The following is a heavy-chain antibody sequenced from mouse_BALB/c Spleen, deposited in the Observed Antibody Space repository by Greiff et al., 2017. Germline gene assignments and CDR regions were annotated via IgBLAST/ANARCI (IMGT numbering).Heavy chain of an antibody. CDR1: GFTFSSYA. CDR2: ISSGGST. J-gene: IGHJ4*01. V-gene: IGHV5-6-5*01. CDR3: ARGRDYYGSSYHAMDY. D-gene: IGHD1-1*01. Sequence: EVHLVESGGGLVKPGGSLKLSCAASGFTFSSYAMSWVRQTPEKRLEWVASISSGGSTYYPDSVKGRFTISRDNARNILYLQMSSLRSEDTAMYYCARGRDYYGSSYHAMDYWGQGTSVTVSS.